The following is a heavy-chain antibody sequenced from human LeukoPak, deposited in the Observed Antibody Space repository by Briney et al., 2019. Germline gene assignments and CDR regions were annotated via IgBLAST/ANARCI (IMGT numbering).Heavy chain of an antibody. Sequence: SSVKVSCKASGRTFSSYAVSWVRQAPGQGLEWLGGLNPMFNTAKYAQKFQCRVTITAEESTSTVYMELSSLGSEDTAMYYCARVFARGGEISGSYYYYWGQGTLVTVSS. CDR3: ARVFARGGEISGSYYYY. CDR1: GRTFSSYA. J-gene: IGHJ4*02. D-gene: IGHD1-26*01. CDR2: LNPMFNTA. V-gene: IGHV1-69*01.